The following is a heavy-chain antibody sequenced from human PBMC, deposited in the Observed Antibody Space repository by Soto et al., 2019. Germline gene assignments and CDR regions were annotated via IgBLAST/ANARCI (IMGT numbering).Heavy chain of an antibody. Sequence: CLRLSCTASGFTFGDYSMSWVRQAPGKGLEWVGFIRSKAYGGTTEYAASVKGRFTISRDDSKSIAYLQMNSLKTEDTAVYYCTRQEKFWSGYSKMYYYGMDVWAQRTTVTVSS. J-gene: IGHJ6*02. CDR3: TRQEKFWSGYSKMYYYGMDV. CDR1: GFTFGDYS. D-gene: IGHD3-3*01. V-gene: IGHV3-49*04. CDR2: IRSKAYGGTT.